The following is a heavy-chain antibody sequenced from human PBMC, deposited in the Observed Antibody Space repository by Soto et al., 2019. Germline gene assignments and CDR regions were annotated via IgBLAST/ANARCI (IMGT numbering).Heavy chain of an antibody. CDR2: IWYDGSNK. V-gene: IGHV3-33*01. J-gene: IGHJ6*02. Sequence: GGSLRLSCAASGFTFSSYGMHWVRQAPGKGLEWVAVIWYDGSNKYYADSVKGRFTISRDNSKNTLYLQMNSLRAEDTAVYYCARGEGFGELLPRYYYYGMDVWGQGTTVTVSS. CDR3: ARGEGFGELLPRYYYYGMDV. D-gene: IGHD3-10*01. CDR1: GFTFSSYG.